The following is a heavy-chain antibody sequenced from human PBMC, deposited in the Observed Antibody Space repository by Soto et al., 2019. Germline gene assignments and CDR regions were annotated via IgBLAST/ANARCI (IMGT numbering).Heavy chain of an antibody. CDR2: FYYTGIT. Sequence: QVQLQESGPGLVKPSETLSLTCTVSGGSISNYYWSWIRQPPGKGLEWIGYFYYTGITNYNPSLKSRISMSVDTSKNQFSLKLSSVTAADTAVYYCARHVVESLSFGERVHHFDYWGHGTLVTVSS. J-gene: IGHJ4*01. CDR1: GGSISNYY. V-gene: IGHV4-59*08. CDR3: ARHVVESLSFGERVHHFDY. D-gene: IGHD3-10*01.